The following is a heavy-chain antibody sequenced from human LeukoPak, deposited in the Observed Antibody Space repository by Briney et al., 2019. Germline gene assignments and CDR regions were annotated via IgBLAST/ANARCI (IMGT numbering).Heavy chain of an antibody. CDR2: IDPSDSYP. CDR1: GYSFTSYW. V-gene: IGHV5-10-1*01. D-gene: IGHD6-19*01. Sequence: GESLKISCKGSGYSFTSYWISWVRQMPGKGPEWMGRIDPSDSYPTYSPSFQGHVTISADKSITTAYLQWSSLKVSDTAIYYCARQEGYGSGLYYYWGQGTLVTVSS. CDR3: ARQEGYGSGLYYY. J-gene: IGHJ4*02.